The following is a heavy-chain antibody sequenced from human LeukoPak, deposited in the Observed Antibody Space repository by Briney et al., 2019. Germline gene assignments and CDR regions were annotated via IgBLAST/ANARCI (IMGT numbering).Heavy chain of an antibody. CDR3: AKGDGGYSYGWSDAFDI. D-gene: IGHD5-18*01. CDR2: ISWNSGSI. CDR1: GFTFDDYG. J-gene: IGHJ3*02. V-gene: IGHV3-9*03. Sequence: GGSLRLSCAASGFTFDDYGMSWVRQAPGKGLEWVSGISWNSGSIGYADSVKGRFTISRDNAKNSLYLQMNSLRAEDMALYYCAKGDGGYSYGWSDAFDIWGQGTMVTVSS.